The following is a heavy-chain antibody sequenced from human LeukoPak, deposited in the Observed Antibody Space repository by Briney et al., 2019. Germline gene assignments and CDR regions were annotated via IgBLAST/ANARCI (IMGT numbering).Heavy chain of an antibody. CDR2: ISAYNGNT. CDR3: ARVLRRWFDP. J-gene: IGHJ5*02. D-gene: IGHD4-17*01. Sequence: ASVKVSCKASGYTFTSYGISWVRQAPGQGLEWMGWISAYNGNTNYAQKFQGRVTITADESTSTAYMELSSLRSEDTAVYYCARVLRRWFDPWGQGTLVTVSS. CDR1: GYTFTSYG. V-gene: IGHV1-18*01.